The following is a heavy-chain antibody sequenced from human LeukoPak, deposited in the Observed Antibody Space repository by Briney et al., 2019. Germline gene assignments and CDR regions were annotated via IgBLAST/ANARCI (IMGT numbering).Heavy chain of an antibody. CDR1: GFSLSTSGVG. D-gene: IGHD2/OR15-2a*01. V-gene: IGHV2-5*02. Sequence: SGPTLVNPTQTLTLTCTFSGFSLSTSGVGVGWIRQPPGKALEWLALIYWDDDKRYSPSLKSRLTITKDTSKNQVVLTMTNMDPVDTATYYCAHTALRVYRLLPYYYMDVWGKGTTVTVSS. CDR2: IYWDDDK. CDR3: AHTALRVYRLLPYYYMDV. J-gene: IGHJ6*03.